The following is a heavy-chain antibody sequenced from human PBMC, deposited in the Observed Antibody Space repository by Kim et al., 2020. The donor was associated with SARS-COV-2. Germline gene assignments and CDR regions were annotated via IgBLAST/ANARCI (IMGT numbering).Heavy chain of an antibody. D-gene: IGHD6-19*01. CDR2: TYYRSKWSS. CDR3: VRYSGWYYFDY. J-gene: IGHJ4*02. CDR1: GDSLSSNTVA. Sequence: SQTLSLTCVISGDSLSSNTVAWSWIRQPPSSGLEWLGRTYYRSKWSSDYAVSVKSRIIINADPSKNQFSLHLNSVTPDDTATYYCVRYSGWYYFDYWGQG. V-gene: IGHV6-1*01.